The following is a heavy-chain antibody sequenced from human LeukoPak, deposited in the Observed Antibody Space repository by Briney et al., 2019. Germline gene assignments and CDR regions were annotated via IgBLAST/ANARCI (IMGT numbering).Heavy chain of an antibody. Sequence: ASVKVSCKASGYTFIDYYIHWVRQAPGQGLEWMAWINPSSGGTNYAQKFQGRVTMTRDTSISTAYMELSRLRSDDTAVYYCARGVATSDNWGQGTLVTVSS. CDR2: INPSSGGT. CDR1: GYTFIDYY. CDR3: ARGVATSDN. V-gene: IGHV1-2*02. D-gene: IGHD5-12*01. J-gene: IGHJ4*02.